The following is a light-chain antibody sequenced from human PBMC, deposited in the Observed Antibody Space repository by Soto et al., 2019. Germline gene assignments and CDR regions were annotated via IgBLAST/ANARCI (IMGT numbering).Light chain of an antibody. V-gene: IGKV3-15*01. J-gene: IGKJ1*01. CDR1: QSGASS. CDR2: GAS. Sequence: EIVMTQSPAILSLSSGERATLSCRASQSGASSLAWYQQTLGQASRLLIHGASTRAPGGPARFSGSGSGTEFTLTISSLQSEDFAVYYCQQYYKWPRTFGQGTKVDI. CDR3: QQYYKWPRT.